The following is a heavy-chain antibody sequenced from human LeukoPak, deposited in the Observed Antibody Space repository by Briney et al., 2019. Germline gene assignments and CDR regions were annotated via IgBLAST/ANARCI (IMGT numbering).Heavy chain of an antibody. J-gene: IGHJ4*02. CDR2: ISYDGSNK. CDR3: ARAHNWKYGSFDF. Sequence: GGSLRLSCAASGFTFSSYAMHWVRQAPGKGLEWVAVISYDGSNKYYADSVKGRFTISRDNSKNTLYLQMNSLRAEDTAVYYCARAHNWKYGSFDFWGQETLVTVSS. V-gene: IGHV3-30*04. CDR1: GFTFSSYA. D-gene: IGHD1-7*01.